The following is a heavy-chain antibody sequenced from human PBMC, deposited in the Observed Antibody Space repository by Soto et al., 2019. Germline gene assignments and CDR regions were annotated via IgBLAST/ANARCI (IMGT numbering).Heavy chain of an antibody. Sequence: EVQLLESGGGLVQPGGSLRLSCAASGFTFSSYAMSWVRQAPGKGLEWVSAISGSGGSTYYADSVKGRFTISRDNSKNTLYLQMNSLRDEDTAVYYCATSVVSVGGEVDDWGQGTLVTVSS. CDR3: ATSVVSVGGEVDD. CDR2: ISGSGGST. V-gene: IGHV3-23*01. D-gene: IGHD1-26*01. J-gene: IGHJ4*02. CDR1: GFTFSSYA.